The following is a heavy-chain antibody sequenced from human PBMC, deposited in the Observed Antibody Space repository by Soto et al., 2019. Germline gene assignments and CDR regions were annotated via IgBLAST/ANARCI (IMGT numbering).Heavy chain of an antibody. J-gene: IGHJ6*02. CDR1: GYTFTNYD. CDR3: ARGYYYGSGRPTPGGMDV. D-gene: IGHD3-10*01. CDR2: ISTYTGNT. Sequence: QVHLVQSGAEVKKPGASVKVSCKASGYTFTNYDINWVRQAPGQGLEWMGWISTYTGNTNYAQKLQGRVTMTTDTSTSTAYRELRSLRSDDTAVYYCARGYYYGSGRPTPGGMDVWGQGTPVTVSS. V-gene: IGHV1-18*01.